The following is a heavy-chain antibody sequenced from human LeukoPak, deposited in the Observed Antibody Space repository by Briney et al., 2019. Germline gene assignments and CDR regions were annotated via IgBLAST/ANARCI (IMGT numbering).Heavy chain of an antibody. V-gene: IGHV4-59*01. CDR1: GGSISSYY. CDR2: IYYSGST. D-gene: IGHD6-13*01. CDR3: ARGGYSSSWSIFDY. Sequence: LETLSLTCTVSGGSISSYYWSWIRQPPGKGLEWIGYIYYSGSTNYNPSLKSRVTISVDTSKNQFSLKLSSVTAADTAVYYRARGGYSSSWSIFDYWGQGTLVTVSS. J-gene: IGHJ4*02.